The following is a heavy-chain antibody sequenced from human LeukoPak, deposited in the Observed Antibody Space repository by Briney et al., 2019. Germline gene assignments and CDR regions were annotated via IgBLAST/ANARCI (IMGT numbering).Heavy chain of an antibody. CDR2: IYYSGST. CDR1: GGSFSSYY. J-gene: IGHJ6*03. Sequence: SETLSLTCAVYGGSFSSYYWSWLRQPPGKGLEWIGYIYYSGSTNYNPSLKSRVTISVDTSKNQFSLKLSSVTAADTAVYYCARVVGATSAGRYYYYYMDVWGKGTTVTVSS. V-gene: IGHV4-59*01. D-gene: IGHD1-26*01. CDR3: ARVVGATSAGRYYYYYMDV.